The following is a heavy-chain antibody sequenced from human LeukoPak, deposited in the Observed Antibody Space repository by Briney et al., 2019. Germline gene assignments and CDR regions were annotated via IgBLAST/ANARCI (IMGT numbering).Heavy chain of an antibody. D-gene: IGHD3-9*01. CDR2: ISYDGSNK. CDR1: GFTFSSYA. Sequence: GGSLRLSCAASGFTFSSYAMHWVRQAPGKGLEWVAVISYDGSNKYYADSVKGRFTISRDNSKNTLYLQMNSLRAEDTAVYYCARDPYDILTGYYIRCMDVWGQGTTVTVSS. CDR3: ARDPYDILTGYYIRCMDV. J-gene: IGHJ6*02. V-gene: IGHV3-30-3*01.